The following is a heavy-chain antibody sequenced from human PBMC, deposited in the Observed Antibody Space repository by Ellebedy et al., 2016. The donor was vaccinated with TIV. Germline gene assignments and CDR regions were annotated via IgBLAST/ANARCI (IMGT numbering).Heavy chain of an antibody. D-gene: IGHD1-26*01. Sequence: GESLKISCAASGFTFSSYGMHWVRQAPGKGLEWVALIWYEGSYKYYGDSVKGRFTISRDDSKNTVYLQMNSLRADDTAIYHCARGPLGGTPRAFDSWGQGTLVTVSS. V-gene: IGHV3-33*01. CDR3: ARGPLGGTPRAFDS. CDR1: GFTFSSYG. CDR2: IWYEGSYK. J-gene: IGHJ4*02.